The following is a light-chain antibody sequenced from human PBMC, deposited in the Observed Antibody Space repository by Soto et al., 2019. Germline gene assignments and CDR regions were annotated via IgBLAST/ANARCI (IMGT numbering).Light chain of an antibody. CDR2: KAS. Sequence: DIQMTQSPSSLPAPVGDRVTINCRASQSTSSYLTWYQQRPGKAPKLMIYKASTLETGVPSRFSGSGSGTEFTLTINDLQPDDFAIYYCQQNYGYSQTFGQGTKVDIK. J-gene: IGKJ1*01. CDR1: QSTSSY. V-gene: IGKV1-5*03. CDR3: QQNYGYSQT.